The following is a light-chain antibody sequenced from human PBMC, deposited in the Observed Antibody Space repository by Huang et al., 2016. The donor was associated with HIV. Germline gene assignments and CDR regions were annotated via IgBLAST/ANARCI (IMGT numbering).Light chain of an antibody. J-gene: IGKJ2*01. CDR2: GAS. CDR1: ESIGNN. CDR3: QQYNNWPMYT. V-gene: IGKV3-15*01. Sequence: EIVMTQSPVTLSVSPGERATLSCRASESIGNNLVWYQQKPGQAPSLLMYGASTRAAAVPARFSGSGSGTEFTLTISSPQSEDFAVYFCQQYNNWPMYTFGQGTKLEIK.